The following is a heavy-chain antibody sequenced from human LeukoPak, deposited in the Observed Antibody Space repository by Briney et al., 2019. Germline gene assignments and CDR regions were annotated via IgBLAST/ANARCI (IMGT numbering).Heavy chain of an antibody. D-gene: IGHD3-10*01. V-gene: IGHV4-34*01. Sequence: SETLSLTCAVYGGSFSGHYWSWIRQPPGKGLEWIGEINHSGSTNYNPSLKSRVTISVDTSKNQFSLKLSSVTAADTAVYYCAKVAKYYYGSETYFFFDHWGQGTLVTVSS. CDR2: INHSGST. J-gene: IGHJ4*02. CDR1: GGSFSGHY. CDR3: AKVAKYYYGSETYFFFDH.